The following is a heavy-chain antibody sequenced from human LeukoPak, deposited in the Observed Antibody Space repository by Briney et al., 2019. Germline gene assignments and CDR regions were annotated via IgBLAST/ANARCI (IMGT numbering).Heavy chain of an antibody. CDR1: GGSISSFY. CDR2: LNGDGSDP. V-gene: IGHV3-74*01. Sequence: PSETLSLTCTVSGGSISSFYWSWIRQPPGKGLLWVSRLNGDGSDPSYADSVKGRFTISRDNAKNTLYLQMKTLRAEDTGVYYCAKDGAFSGSSNYYYIDVWGKGTTVTISS. CDR3: AKDGAFSGSSNYYYIDV. D-gene: IGHD3-3*02. J-gene: IGHJ6*03.